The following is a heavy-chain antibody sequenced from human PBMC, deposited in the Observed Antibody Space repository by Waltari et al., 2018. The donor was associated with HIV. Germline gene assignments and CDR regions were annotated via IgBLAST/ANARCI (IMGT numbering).Heavy chain of an antibody. CDR3: ARDRHYDILTGSYFDY. CDR2: IKQDGSEK. CDR1: GFTLGSYW. V-gene: IGHV3-7*01. J-gene: IGHJ4*02. Sequence: EVQLVESGGGLVQPGGSLRRSGAASGFTLGSYWMSWVRQAPGKGLEWVANIKQDGSEKYYVDSVKGRFTISRDNAKNSLYLQMNSLRAEDTAVYYCARDRHYDILTGSYFDYWGQGTLVTVSS. D-gene: IGHD3-9*01.